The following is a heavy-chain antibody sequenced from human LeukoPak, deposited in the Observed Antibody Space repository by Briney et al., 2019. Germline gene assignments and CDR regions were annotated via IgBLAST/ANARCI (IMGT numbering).Heavy chain of an antibody. Sequence: SETLSLTCAVYGGSFSGYYWSWIRQPPHKGLERIGEINHSGSTNYNPSLKSRVTISVDTSKNQFSLKLSSVTAADTAVYYCARGQYCSGGSCYSDWFDPWGQGTLVTVSS. CDR3: ARGQYCSGGSCYSDWFDP. D-gene: IGHD2-15*01. J-gene: IGHJ5*02. V-gene: IGHV4-34*01. CDR2: INHSGST. CDR1: GGSFSGYY.